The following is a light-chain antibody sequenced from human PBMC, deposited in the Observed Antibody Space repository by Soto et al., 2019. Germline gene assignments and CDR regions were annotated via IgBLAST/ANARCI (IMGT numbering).Light chain of an antibody. V-gene: IGKV1-5*01. CDR1: QSISSW. CDR2: DAS. Sequence: GDRVTITCRASQSISSWLAWYQQKPGKAPKLLIYDASSLESVVPSRFSGSGSGTEFTLTISSLQPDDFATYSCKQYNSQGTFGQGTKVEIK. J-gene: IGKJ1*01. CDR3: KQYNSQGT.